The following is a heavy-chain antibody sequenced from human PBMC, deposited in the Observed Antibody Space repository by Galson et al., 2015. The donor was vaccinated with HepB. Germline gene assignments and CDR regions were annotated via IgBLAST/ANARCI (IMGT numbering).Heavy chain of an antibody. CDR3: ARDRGMVRGVINPFAEYFQH. Sequence: SLRLSCAASGFTFSSYWMSWVRQAPGKGLEWVANIKQDGSEKYYVDSVKGRFTISRDNAKNSLYLQMNSLRAEDTAVYYCARDRGMVRGVINPFAEYFQHWGQGTLVTVSS. V-gene: IGHV3-7*03. CDR2: IKQDGSEK. J-gene: IGHJ1*01. D-gene: IGHD3-10*01. CDR1: GFTFSSYW.